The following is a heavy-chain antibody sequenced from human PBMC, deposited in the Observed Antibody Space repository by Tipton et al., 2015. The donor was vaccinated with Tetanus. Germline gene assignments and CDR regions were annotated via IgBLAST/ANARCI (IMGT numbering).Heavy chain of an antibody. D-gene: IGHD2-2*01. CDR2: IDSDGSGT. V-gene: IGHV3-74*01. CDR1: GFTFSTYW. CDR3: VRVLKGAKCSRSSCYGYGIDV. J-gene: IGHJ6*02. Sequence: SLRLSCEASGFTFSTYWMHWVRQAPGKGLVWVSRIDSDGSGTTYADSVKGRFTISRDNAKNTLYLQMNSLRAEDTAVYYCVRVLKGAKCSRSSCYGYGIDVWGQGTTVTVSS.